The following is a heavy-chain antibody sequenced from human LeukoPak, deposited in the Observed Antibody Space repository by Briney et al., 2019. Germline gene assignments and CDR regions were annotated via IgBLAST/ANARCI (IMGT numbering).Heavy chain of an antibody. CDR3: ARDSETVTSTSSWFDP. CDR1: GFTFSNYG. V-gene: IGHV3-30*02. CDR2: IRYDGSNK. J-gene: IGHJ5*02. Sequence: GGSLRLSCAASGFTFSNYGMHWVRRAPGKGLEWVTFIRYDGSNKYYADSVKGRFTISRDNSKNTLYLQMNSLRAEDTAVYYCARDSETVTSTSSWFDPWGQGTLVTVSS. D-gene: IGHD6-19*01.